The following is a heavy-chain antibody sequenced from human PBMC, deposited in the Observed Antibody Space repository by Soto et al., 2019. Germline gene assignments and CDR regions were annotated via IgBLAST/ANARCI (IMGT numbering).Heavy chain of an antibody. V-gene: IGHV1-69*13. CDR3: ARTAPMDAGDKYYYDF. CDR1: GGTFSTFG. Sequence: RASVKVSCKTSGGTFSTFGISWVRQAPGQGLEWMGGIIPFFGTAEYSQKFEDRITITADESTNTVYMDLRSLTSEDTAIYYCARTAPMDAGDKYYYDFWGQGALVTSPQ. D-gene: IGHD3-16*01. CDR2: IIPFFGTA. J-gene: IGHJ4*02.